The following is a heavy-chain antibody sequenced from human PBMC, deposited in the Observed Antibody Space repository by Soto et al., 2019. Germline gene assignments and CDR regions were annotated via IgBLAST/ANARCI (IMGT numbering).Heavy chain of an antibody. CDR1: GFTFSSYA. Sequence: PGGSLRLSGAASGFTFSSYAMSWVRQAPGKGLEWVSAISGSGGSTYYADSVKGRFTISRDNSKNTLYLQMNSLRAEDTAVYYCAAVGATNYYYYGMDVWGQGTTVTVSS. V-gene: IGHV3-23*01. CDR3: AAVGATNYYYYGMDV. D-gene: IGHD1-26*01. CDR2: ISGSGGST. J-gene: IGHJ6*02.